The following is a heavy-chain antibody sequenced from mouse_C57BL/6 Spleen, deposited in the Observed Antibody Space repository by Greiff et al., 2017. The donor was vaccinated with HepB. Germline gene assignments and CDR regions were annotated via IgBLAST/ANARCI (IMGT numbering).Heavy chain of an antibody. V-gene: IGHV5-17*01. Sequence: EVQVVESGGGLVKPGGSLKLSCAASGFTFSDYGMHWVRQAPEKGLEWVAYISSGSSTIYYADTVKGRFTISRDNAKNTLFLQMTSLRSEDTAMYYCARGYYGRYYAMDYWGQGTSVTVSS. J-gene: IGHJ4*01. CDR2: ISSGSSTI. D-gene: IGHD1-2*01. CDR3: ARGYYGRYYAMDY. CDR1: GFTFSDYG.